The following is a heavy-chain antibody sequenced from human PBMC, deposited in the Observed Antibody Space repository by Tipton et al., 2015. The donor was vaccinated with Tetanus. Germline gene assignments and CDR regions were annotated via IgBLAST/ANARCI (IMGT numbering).Heavy chain of an antibody. Sequence: GLVKPSQTLSLTCAISGDRVSSNSVAWNWIRQSPSRGLEWLGRTYFRSKWFTDFAPSVKSRITIEPDTSKNQFFLQLHSVTPDDTAVYFCAGGGGGPPFDSWGQGTLVTVSS. CDR1: GDRVSSNSVA. J-gene: IGHJ4*02. V-gene: IGHV6-1*01. D-gene: IGHD3-16*01. CDR3: AGGGGGPPFDS. CDR2: TYFRSKWFT.